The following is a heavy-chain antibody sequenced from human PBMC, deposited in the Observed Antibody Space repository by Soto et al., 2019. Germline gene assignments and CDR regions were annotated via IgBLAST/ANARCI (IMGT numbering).Heavy chain of an antibody. CDR1: GGSVTSHH. V-gene: IGHV4-59*02. D-gene: IGHD6-19*01. CDR3: ARESRGVAVAGTSHCSDY. Sequence: SETLSLTCFVSGGSVTSHHWSWIRQPPGKGLEWSGYIHYSGSTNYNPSLKSRVTISVDTSKNQFSLKLSSVTAADTAVYYCARESRGVAVAGTSHCSDYWGQGTLVTVSS. CDR2: IHYSGST. J-gene: IGHJ4*02.